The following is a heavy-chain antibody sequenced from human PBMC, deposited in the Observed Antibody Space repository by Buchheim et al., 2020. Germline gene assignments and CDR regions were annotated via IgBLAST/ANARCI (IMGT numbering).Heavy chain of an antibody. V-gene: IGHV1-46*01. CDR3: ARDPDGGWHHSRDP. CDR2: INPSGGST. CDR1: GYSFTSYY. D-gene: IGHD6-19*01. Sequence: QVQLVQSGAEVKKPGASVKVSCKASGYSFTSYYIHWVRQAPGQGLEWMGIINPSGGSTYYAQKFQGRVTMTRDTSTSTVYRDLSSLRSDDTAVYYCARDPDGGWHHSRDPWGQGTL. J-gene: IGHJ5*02.